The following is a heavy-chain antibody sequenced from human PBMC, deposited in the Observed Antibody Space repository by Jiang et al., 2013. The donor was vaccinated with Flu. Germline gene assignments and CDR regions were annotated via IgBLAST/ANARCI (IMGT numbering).Heavy chain of an antibody. CDR3: ARVRFLEWLLISPGSFDP. Sequence: SGAEVKKPGASVKVSCKASGYTFTGYYMHWVRQAPGQGLEWMGWINPNSGGTNYAQKFQGRVTMTRDTSISTAYMELSRLRSDDTAVYYCARVRFLEWLLISPGSFDPWGQGTLVTVSS. V-gene: IGHV1-2*02. J-gene: IGHJ5*02. CDR2: INPNSGGT. D-gene: IGHD3-3*01. CDR1: GYTFTGYY.